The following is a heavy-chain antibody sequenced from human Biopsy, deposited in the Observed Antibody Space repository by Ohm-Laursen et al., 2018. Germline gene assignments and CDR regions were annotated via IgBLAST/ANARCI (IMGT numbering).Heavy chain of an antibody. J-gene: IGHJ5*02. Sequence: GTLSLTCSVSGGSIISYYWTWIRQPPGKGLEWIGHVYNGGITNYNPSLKSRVTISKDTSKNQFSLQANSVTAADTAVYYCARTPRDSFWSGSYKRGLWFDPWGQGTLVSVSS. CDR1: GGSIISYY. CDR3: ARTPRDSFWSGSYKRGLWFDP. CDR2: VYNGGIT. V-gene: IGHV4-59*01. D-gene: IGHD3-3*01.